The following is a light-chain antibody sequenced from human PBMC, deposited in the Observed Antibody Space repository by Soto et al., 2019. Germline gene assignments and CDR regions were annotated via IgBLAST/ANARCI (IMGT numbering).Light chain of an antibody. CDR1: QSVSSY. CDR3: QQRSNWPIIT. J-gene: IGKJ5*01. V-gene: IGKV3-11*01. CDR2: DAS. Sequence: EIVLTQSPATLSLSPGERATLSCRASQSVSSYLAWYQQKPGQAPRLLIYDASNRATGIPARFSGSGSETDFTLTISSLEPEDFAVYYCQQRSNWPIITFGQGTLLEIK.